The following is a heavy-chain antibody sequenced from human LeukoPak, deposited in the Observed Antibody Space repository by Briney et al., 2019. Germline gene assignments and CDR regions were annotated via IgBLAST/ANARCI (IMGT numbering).Heavy chain of an antibody. J-gene: IGHJ4*02. CDR1: GFTFSMYG. CDR3: AREDGNDVKLDC. D-gene: IGHD1-1*01. CDR2: ITSSSAHI. Sequence: GGSLRLSCAASGFTFSMYGMGWVRQVPGKGLEWVSSITSSSAHIFYADSVKGRFPISRDNAKNMLYLQLSSLRAEDTAIYSCAREDGNDVKLDCCGQGTLVTDSS. V-gene: IGHV3-21*01.